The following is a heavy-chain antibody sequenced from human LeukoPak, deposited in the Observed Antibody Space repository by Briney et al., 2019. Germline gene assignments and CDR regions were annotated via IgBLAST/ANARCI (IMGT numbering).Heavy chain of an antibody. D-gene: IGHD5-24*01. CDR3: AKEGMATISGRAGLEYDY. J-gene: IGHJ4*02. Sequence: PGGSLRLSCAASGFTFSSYAMSWVRQAPGKGLEWVSAISGSGGSTYYADSVKGRFTISRDNSKNTLYLQMNSLRAEDTAVYYCAKEGMATISGRAGLEYDYWGQGTLVTVSS. CDR2: ISGSGGST. V-gene: IGHV3-23*01. CDR1: GFTFSSYA.